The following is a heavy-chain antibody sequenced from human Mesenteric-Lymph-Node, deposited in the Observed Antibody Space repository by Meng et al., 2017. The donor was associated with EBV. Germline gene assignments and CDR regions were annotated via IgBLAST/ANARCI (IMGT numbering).Heavy chain of an antibody. CDR1: GFSLSTSGVG. CDR2: IYWDDDK. D-gene: IGHD2-15*01. Sequence: QITLKESGPTLVKPTQTLRLTCTFSGFSLSTSGVGVGWIRQPPGKALEWLALIYWDDDKRYSPSLKRRLTIAKDTSKNQVVLTMTNMDPVDTATYYCTHRGGDIFQNWGQGTLVTVSS. V-gene: IGHV2-5*02. CDR3: THRGGDIFQN. J-gene: IGHJ1*01.